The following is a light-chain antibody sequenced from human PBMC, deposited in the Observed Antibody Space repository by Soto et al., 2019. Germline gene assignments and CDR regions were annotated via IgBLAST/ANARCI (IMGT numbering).Light chain of an antibody. CDR1: QSVSSSY. CDR3: QGT. Sequence: EIVLTQSPGTLSLSPGERATLSCRASQSVSSSYLAWYQQKPGQAPRLLIYGASSRATGIPDRFSGSGSGTDFTLSISRLEPEDFAVYYCQGTFGGGTKVEIK. J-gene: IGKJ4*01. V-gene: IGKV3-20*01. CDR2: GAS.